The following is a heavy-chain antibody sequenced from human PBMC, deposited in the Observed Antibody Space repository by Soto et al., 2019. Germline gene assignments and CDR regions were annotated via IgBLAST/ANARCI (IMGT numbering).Heavy chain of an antibody. Sequence: QVQLQESGPGLVKPSETLSLTCTVSGGSISSLHWSWIRQPPGKGLEWIGYIHYSGSTNYNPSLESRVTISVDTSKNQFSLKLSSVTAADTAVYYCARSMDVTLTVVDRDEYFDSWGPGTLVTVSS. J-gene: IGHJ4*02. V-gene: IGHV4-59*01. CDR1: GGSISSLH. CDR3: ARSMDVTLTVVDRDEYFDS. D-gene: IGHD3-22*01. CDR2: IHYSGST.